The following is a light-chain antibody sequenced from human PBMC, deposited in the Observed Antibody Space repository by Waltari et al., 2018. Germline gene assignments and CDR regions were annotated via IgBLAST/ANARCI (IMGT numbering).Light chain of an antibody. CDR1: QSITNW. CDR2: RAY. CDR3: QQYDNYWT. J-gene: IGKJ1*01. V-gene: IGKV1-5*03. Sequence: DIQMTQSPSTLPASVGDRVTIPCRASQSITNWLAWYQQKPGKAPKLLIYRAYNLESGVTSRFSGSGSGTEFTITISSLQPDDFATYYCQQYDNYWTFGQGTKVEIK.